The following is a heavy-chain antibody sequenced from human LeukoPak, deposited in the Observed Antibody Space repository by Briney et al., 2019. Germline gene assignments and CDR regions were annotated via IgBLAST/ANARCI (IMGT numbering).Heavy chain of an antibody. Sequence: SETLSLTCTVSGGSISSYYWSWIRQPPGKGLEWIGYIYYSGSTNYNPSLKSRVTISVDTSKNQFSLKLSSVTAADTALYYCARGAYYGSGSYYNHFDYWGQGTLVTVSS. CDR1: GGSISSYY. V-gene: IGHV4-59*01. J-gene: IGHJ4*02. CDR3: ARGAYYGSGSYYNHFDY. CDR2: IYYSGST. D-gene: IGHD3-10*01.